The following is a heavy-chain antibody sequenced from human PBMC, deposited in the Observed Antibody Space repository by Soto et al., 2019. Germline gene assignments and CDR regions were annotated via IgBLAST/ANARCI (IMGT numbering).Heavy chain of an antibody. CDR2: INTYNGNS. CDR1: GYTLTNYA. D-gene: IGHD2-15*01. J-gene: IGHJ4*02. V-gene: IGHV1-18*01. CDR3: ARDCTGGSCFCIY. Sequence: QVQLVQSAAEVKKPGASVKVSCKASGYTLTNYAISWVRQAPGQGPEWMGWINTYNGNSNYAQKFQGRVTMTTDTSTNTAYMELRSLTSDDTAVYYCARDCTGGSCFCIYCGQGTLVTVSS.